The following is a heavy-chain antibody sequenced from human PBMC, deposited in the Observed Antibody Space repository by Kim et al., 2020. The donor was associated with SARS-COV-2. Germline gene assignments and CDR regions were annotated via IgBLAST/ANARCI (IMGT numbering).Heavy chain of an antibody. CDR3: ATRPYYYDSSGNTGGRAFDI. D-gene: IGHD3-22*01. Sequence: GGSLRLSCAASGFTFSSYGMHWVRQAPGKGLEWVAVIWYDGSNKYYADSVKGRFTISRDNSKNTLYLQMNSLRAEDTAVYYCATRPYYYDSSGNTGGRAFDIWGEGTMLTVSS. J-gene: IGHJ3*02. CDR1: GFTFSSYG. CDR2: IWYDGSNK. V-gene: IGHV3-33*01.